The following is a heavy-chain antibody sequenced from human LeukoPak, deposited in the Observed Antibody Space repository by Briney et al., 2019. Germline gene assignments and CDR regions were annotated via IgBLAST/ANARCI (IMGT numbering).Heavy chain of an antibody. Sequence: GGSLRLSCVASGFTFNNCAMHWVRQAPGKGLEWVSTINGNGAATYYADSFKGRFLISRDDSKGTVYLRMNKLRVEDSGLYYCANGLAASGNFLLRDYYYFIDVWGKGTTVIVS. V-gene: IGHV3-23*01. CDR2: INGNGAAT. J-gene: IGHJ6*03. D-gene: IGHD1-26*01. CDR3: ANGLAASGNFLLRDYYYFIDV. CDR1: GFTFNNCA.